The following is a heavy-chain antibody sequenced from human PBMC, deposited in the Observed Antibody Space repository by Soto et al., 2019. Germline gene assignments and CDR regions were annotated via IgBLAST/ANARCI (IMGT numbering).Heavy chain of an antibody. D-gene: IGHD6-19*01. Sequence: QVELQESGPGLVKPSQTLSLTCTVSGGSISSGGYYWSWIRHHPGKGLEWIGYIYDGGSTYYNPSLKSRVTISVDTSKNQFSLKLSSVTAAGTAVYYCASQATGWYPDYWGQGTLVTVSS. CDR1: GGSISSGGYY. CDR3: ASQATGWYPDY. CDR2: IYDGGST. J-gene: IGHJ4*02. V-gene: IGHV4-31*03.